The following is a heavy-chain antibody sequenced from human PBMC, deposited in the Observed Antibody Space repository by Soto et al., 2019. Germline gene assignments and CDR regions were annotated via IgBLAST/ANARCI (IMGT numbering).Heavy chain of an antibody. CDR2: IYHTGAA. V-gene: IGHV4-31*03. D-gene: IGHD1-26*01. CDR1: GGSLSSDNFF. Sequence: QVQLQESGPGLVKPSQTLSVTCTVSGGSLSSDNFFWSWVRQHPETGLEWVGYIYHTGAAYYNPSLKSRLTISLDTSKNRFSLSLISVTGADTAVYYCAREVISPATSDAFDIWGQGTMVTVSS. J-gene: IGHJ3*02. CDR3: AREVISPATSDAFDI.